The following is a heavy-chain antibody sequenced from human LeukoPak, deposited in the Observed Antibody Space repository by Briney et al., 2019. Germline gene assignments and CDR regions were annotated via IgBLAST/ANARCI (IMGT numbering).Heavy chain of an antibody. J-gene: IGHJ3*02. CDR2: INPNSGGT. Sequence: ASVKVSCKASGHTFTGYYIQWVRQAPGQGLEWMGWINPNSGGTNYAQKFQGRVTMTRDTSISTAYMELSRLRSDDTAVYYCARGRGPYPGAFDIWGQGTMVTVSS. CDR1: GHTFTGYY. V-gene: IGHV1-2*02. CDR3: ARGRGPYPGAFDI.